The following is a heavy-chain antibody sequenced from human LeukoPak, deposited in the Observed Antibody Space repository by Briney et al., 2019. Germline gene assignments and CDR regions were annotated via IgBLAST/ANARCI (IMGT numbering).Heavy chain of an antibody. CDR2: IKPDGSEK. CDR1: GFNCINHY. D-gene: IGHD5-12*01. Sequence: PGGSLRLSCSASGFNCINHYMSWVRQAPGKGLECVAKIKPDGSEKYYVDSVKGRLTISRDNSKNSLFLHLNSLRAEDTAVYYCVREIWWRFDYWGQGSLVTVSS. CDR3: VREIWWRFDY. J-gene: IGHJ4*02. V-gene: IGHV3-7*01.